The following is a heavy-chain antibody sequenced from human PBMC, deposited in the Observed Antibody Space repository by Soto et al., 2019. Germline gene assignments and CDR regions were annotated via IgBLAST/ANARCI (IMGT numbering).Heavy chain of an antibody. CDR2: IIPIFGTA. CDR3: ARDFESSGISPILGNYYYYGMDV. D-gene: IGHD3-10*01. V-gene: IGHV1-69*13. Sequence: EASVKVSCKASGGTFSSYAISWVRQAPGQGLEWMGGIIPIFGTANYAQKFQGRVTITADESTSTAYMELSSLRSEDTAVYYCARDFESSGISPILGNYYYYGMDVWGQGTTVTVSS. CDR1: GGTFSSYA. J-gene: IGHJ6*02.